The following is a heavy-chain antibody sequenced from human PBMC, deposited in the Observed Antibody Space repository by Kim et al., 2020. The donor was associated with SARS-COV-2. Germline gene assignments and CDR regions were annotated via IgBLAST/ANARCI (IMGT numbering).Heavy chain of an antibody. CDR2: IIPIFGTA. Sequence: SVKVSCKASGGTFSSYAISWVRQAPGQGLEWMGGIIPIFGTANYAQKFQGRVTITADESTSTAYMELSSLRSEDTAVYYCARTYYYDSSGYEPVDYWGQGTLVTVSS. V-gene: IGHV1-69*13. D-gene: IGHD3-22*01. CDR3: ARTYYYDSSGYEPVDY. CDR1: GGTFSSYA. J-gene: IGHJ4*02.